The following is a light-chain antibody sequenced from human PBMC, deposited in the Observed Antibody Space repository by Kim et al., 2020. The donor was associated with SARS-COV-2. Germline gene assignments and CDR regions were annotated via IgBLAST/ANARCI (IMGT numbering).Light chain of an antibody. CDR1: HSVAGK. J-gene: IGKJ4*01. V-gene: IGKV3D-15*01. CDR3: QEYNNWPALS. Sequence: SPGERATLACRASHSVAGKLAWYQQKPGQAPRLLIYAASVRATGIPARFSGSGSGTEFTLTISSLQSEDFAVYYCQEYNNWPALSFGGGTKVEI. CDR2: AAS.